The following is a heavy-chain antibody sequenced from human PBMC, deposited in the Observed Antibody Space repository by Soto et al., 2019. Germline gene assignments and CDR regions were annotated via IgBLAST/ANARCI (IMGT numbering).Heavy chain of an antibody. CDR2: TYHSGNP. D-gene: IGHD3-9*01. J-gene: IGHJ3*02. Sequence: CDGSGDMPRPERYPVGRILQPTGKALEWIGHTYHSGNPYYNPSLKSRVIISVDRSKNQFSLKVRSVTAADTAVYYCARHTDDILTGNEALDIWGQGTVVT. CDR1: GDMPRPERYP. CDR3: ARHTDDILTGNEALDI. V-gene: IGHV4-30-2*01.